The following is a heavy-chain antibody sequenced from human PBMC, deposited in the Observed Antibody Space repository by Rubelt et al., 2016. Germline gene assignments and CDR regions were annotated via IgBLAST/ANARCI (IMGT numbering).Heavy chain of an antibody. CDR1: GGSINSYY. D-gene: IGHD1-26*01. CDR2: IYYRGST. V-gene: IGHV4-59*01. CDR3: ARGTYSGTYYMYFDY. J-gene: IGHJ4*02. Sequence: QVQLQESGPGQAKPSETLSLPCTVSGGSINSYYWSWIRQPPGQGLEWIGNIYYRGSTNYNPSLQSRVTIQVTRSKNQVSLELGSVTTADSAVYYCARGTYSGTYYMYFDYWGQGTLVTVSS.